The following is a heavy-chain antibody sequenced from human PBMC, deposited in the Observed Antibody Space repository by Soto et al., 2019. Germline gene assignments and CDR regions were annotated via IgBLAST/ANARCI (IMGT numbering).Heavy chain of an antibody. CDR1: GGSITSYY. V-gene: IGHV4-59*01. Sequence: VQLQESGPGLVKPSETLSLTCTVSGGSITSYYWSWIRQPPGKGLEWIGSVYYSGSTNYNPSLESRITIAVDTSKKQFSLKLSSVTAADTAVYFCARQWGGEMATTYFEYWGQGTLGSVSS. D-gene: IGHD3-10*01. CDR2: VYYSGST. CDR3: ARQWGGEMATTYFEY. J-gene: IGHJ4*02.